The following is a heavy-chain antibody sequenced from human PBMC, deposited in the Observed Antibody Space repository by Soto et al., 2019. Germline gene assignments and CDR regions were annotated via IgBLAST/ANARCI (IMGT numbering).Heavy chain of an antibody. CDR2: IWYDGSNK. CDR1: GFTFSIYG. D-gene: IGHD6-13*01. Sequence: QVQLVESGGGVVQPRRSLRLSCAASGFTFSIYGMHWVRQAPGKGLEWVAVIWYDGSNKYYADSVKGRFTISRDNSKNTLYLQVNSLRDEDTAVYYCAKDRSSSLDALDVWGQGTTVTVSS. J-gene: IGHJ6*02. CDR3: AKDRSSSLDALDV. V-gene: IGHV3-33*06.